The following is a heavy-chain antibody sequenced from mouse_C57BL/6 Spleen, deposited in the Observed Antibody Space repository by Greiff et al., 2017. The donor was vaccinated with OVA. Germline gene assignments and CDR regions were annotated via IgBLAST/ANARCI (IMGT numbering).Heavy chain of an antibody. CDR1: GYTFTSYW. Sequence: VQLQQPGAELVKPGASVKMSCKASGYTFTSYWITWVKQRPGQGLEWIGDIYPGSGSTNYNEKFKSKATLTVDTSSSTAYLQLSSLTSEDSAVYYCAKEVFYGSSYYYAMDYWGQGTSVTVSS. CDR2: IYPGSGST. D-gene: IGHD1-1*01. V-gene: IGHV1-55*01. J-gene: IGHJ4*01. CDR3: AKEVFYGSSYYYAMDY.